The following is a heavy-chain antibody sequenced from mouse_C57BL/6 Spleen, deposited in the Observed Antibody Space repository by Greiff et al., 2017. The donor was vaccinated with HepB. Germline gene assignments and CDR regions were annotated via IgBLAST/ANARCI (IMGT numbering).Heavy chain of an antibody. CDR2: INPNNGGT. V-gene: IGHV1-18*01. J-gene: IGHJ2*01. Sequence: VQLKQSGPELVKPGASVKIPCKASGYTFTDYNMDWVKQSHGRSLEWIGDINPNNGGTIYNQKFKGKATLTVDKSSSTAYMELRSLTSEDTAVYYCARSLLYYDYVDYFDYWGQGTTLTVSS. CDR3: ARSLLYYDYVDYFDY. D-gene: IGHD2-4*01. CDR1: GYTFTDYN.